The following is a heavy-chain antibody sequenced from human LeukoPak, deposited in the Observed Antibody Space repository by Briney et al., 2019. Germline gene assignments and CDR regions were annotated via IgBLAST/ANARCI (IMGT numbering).Heavy chain of an antibody. Sequence: GGSLRLSCAASGFTFSSYWMHWVRQTPGKGLIYISRINNDGSSANYADSVRGRFTISRDNAENTLYLQMNSLRAEDTAVYYCAKDQAGTVWFDPWGQGTLVTVSS. V-gene: IGHV3-74*01. CDR2: INNDGSSA. J-gene: IGHJ5*02. D-gene: IGHD6-13*01. CDR3: AKDQAGTVWFDP. CDR1: GFTFSSYW.